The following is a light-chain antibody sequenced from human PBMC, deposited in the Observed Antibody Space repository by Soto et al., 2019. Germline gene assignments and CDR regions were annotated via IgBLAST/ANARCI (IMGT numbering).Light chain of an antibody. J-gene: IGKJ1*01. CDR1: QSISSY. V-gene: IGKV1-39*01. CDR3: QQSYSTPQT. Sequence: DIQMTQSPSSLSAAVGDRVTITCRASQSISSYLNWYQQKPGKAPKLLIYAASSLQSGVPSRFSGSGSGTDFTLTISSLQPEDFATYYCQQSYSTPQTFCQGTNVEIK. CDR2: AAS.